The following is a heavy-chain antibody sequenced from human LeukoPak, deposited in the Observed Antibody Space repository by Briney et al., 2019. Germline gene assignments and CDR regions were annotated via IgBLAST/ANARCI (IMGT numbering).Heavy chain of an antibody. CDR1: GGSISSYY. D-gene: IGHD3-22*01. J-gene: IGHJ4*02. V-gene: IGHV4-59*01. CDR2: IFYSGST. CDR3: ARYDSSGFYQYYIDY. Sequence: RASETLSLTCTVSGGSISSYYWSWIRQPPGKGLEWIGYIFYSGSTRYTPSLKSRVTISVDTSKNQVSLKLTSVSAADTAVYYCARYDSSGFYQYYIDYWGQGTLVTVSS.